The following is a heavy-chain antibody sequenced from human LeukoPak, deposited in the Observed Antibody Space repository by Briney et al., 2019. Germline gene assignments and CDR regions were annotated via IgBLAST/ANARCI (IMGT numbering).Heavy chain of an antibody. V-gene: IGHV1-46*01. CDR3: ARGGLPARSWFDP. D-gene: IGHD3/OR15-3a*01. Sequence: GASVKVSCKASGYTFTSYYMNWVRQAPGQGLEWMGIINPSSGRTTYAQKFQGRVIMTRDTSTSTVYMELTSLRSEDTAVFYCARGGLPARSWFDPWGQGTLVTVSS. CDR1: GYTFTSYY. CDR2: INPSSGRT. J-gene: IGHJ5*02.